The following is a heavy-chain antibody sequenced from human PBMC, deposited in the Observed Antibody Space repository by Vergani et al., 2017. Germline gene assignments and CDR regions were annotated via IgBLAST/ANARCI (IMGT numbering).Heavy chain of an antibody. CDR2: ISGSGGST. CDR1: GFTFSSYA. Sequence: EVQLLESGGGLVQPGGSLRLSCAASGFTFSSYAISWVRQAPGKGLEWVSAISGSGGSTYYADSVKGRFTISRDNSKNTLYLQMNSLRAEDTAVYYCARDPSERFLEWLLIGSYFDYWGQGTLVTVSS. CDR3: ARDPSERFLEWLLIGSYFDY. V-gene: IGHV3-23*01. D-gene: IGHD3-3*01. J-gene: IGHJ4*02.